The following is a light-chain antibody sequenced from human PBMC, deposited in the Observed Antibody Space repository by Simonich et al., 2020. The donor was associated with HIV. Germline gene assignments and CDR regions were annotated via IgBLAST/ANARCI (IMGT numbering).Light chain of an antibody. CDR3: QQYYSTPLT. J-gene: IGKJ4*01. CDR1: QSVLYSSNNKNY. Sequence: DIVMTQSPDSLAVSLGERATINCKSNQSVLYSSNNKNYLAWYQKKPGQPPKLLIYWASTRESGVPGRFRGSGSGTDFTLTISSLQAEDVAVYYCQQYYSTPLTFGGGTKVEIK. V-gene: IGKV4-1*01. CDR2: WAS.